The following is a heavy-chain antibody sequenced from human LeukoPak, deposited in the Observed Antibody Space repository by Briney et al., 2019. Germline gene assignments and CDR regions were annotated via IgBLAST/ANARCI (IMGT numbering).Heavy chain of an antibody. J-gene: IGHJ5*02. D-gene: IGHD5-18*01. CDR2: ISYGNT. Sequence: SETLSLTCSVSGGSISTYYWNWIRQTPGKGLEWIGHISYGNTDYNPSLKSRVPISVDTSKNQFSLKSTSVTAADTAVYYCARDKAHSYGRYFDPWGQGALVTVSS. V-gene: IGHV4-59*01. CDR1: GGSISTYY. CDR3: ARDKAHSYGRYFDP.